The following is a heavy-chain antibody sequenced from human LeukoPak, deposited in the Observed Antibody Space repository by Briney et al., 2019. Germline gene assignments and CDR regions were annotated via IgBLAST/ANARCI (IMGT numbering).Heavy chain of an antibody. CDR1: GFTFSGFS. D-gene: IGHD2-15*01. CDR3: AREDGYCSGGNCYSYSDS. V-gene: IGHV3-7*01. Sequence: GGSLRLSCAASGFTFSGFSMSWVRQSPTKGLEWVAYIKKTGSETYYVDSVKGRFTITRDNTRNSLFLQMYSLRAEDTAVYFCAREDGYCSGGNCYSYSDSWGQGTLVTVSS. J-gene: IGHJ4*02. CDR2: IKKTGSET.